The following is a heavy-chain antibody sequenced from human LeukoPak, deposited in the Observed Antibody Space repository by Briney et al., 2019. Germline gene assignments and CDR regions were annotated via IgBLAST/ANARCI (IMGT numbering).Heavy chain of an antibody. CDR3: ARAPRGVATIHFDY. Sequence: SSQTLSHTCTVSGGSISSGGYYWSWIRQHPGKGLERIGYIYYSGSTYYNPSLKSRVTISVDTSKNQFSLKLSSVTAADTAVYYCARAPRGVATIHFDYWGQGTLVTVSS. J-gene: IGHJ4*02. V-gene: IGHV4-31*03. CDR2: IYYSGST. CDR1: GGSISSGGYY. D-gene: IGHD5-12*01.